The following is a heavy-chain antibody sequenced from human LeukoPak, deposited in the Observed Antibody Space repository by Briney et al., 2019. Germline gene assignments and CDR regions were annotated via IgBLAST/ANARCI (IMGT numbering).Heavy chain of an antibody. CDR1: GGSFSDYY. D-gene: IGHD2-2*01. CDR3: ARGWDIVVVPAAIGDPFDY. V-gene: IGHV4-34*01. J-gene: IGHJ4*02. CDR2: INHSGST. Sequence: SETLSLTCAVYGGSFSDYYWSWIRQPPGRELEWIGEINHSGSTNYNPSLKSRVTISVDTCKNQFSLKLSSVTAADTAVYYCARGWDIVVVPAAIGDPFDYWGQGTLVTVSS.